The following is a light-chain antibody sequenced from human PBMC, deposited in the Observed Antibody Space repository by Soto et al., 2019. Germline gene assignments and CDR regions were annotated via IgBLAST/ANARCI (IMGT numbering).Light chain of an antibody. CDR2: MGS. CDR3: MQSLQSRA. V-gene: IGKV2-28*01. Sequence: DIVVTQSPVSLPVTPGEPASIACRSSQSLLHGNGYTYLDWYLQKPGQSPQLLIYMGSNRASGVPDRFSGSGSGTDFTLEISRVEAEDVGVFSRMQSLQSRAFGGGTKVDIK. CDR1: QSLLHGNGYTY. J-gene: IGKJ4*01.